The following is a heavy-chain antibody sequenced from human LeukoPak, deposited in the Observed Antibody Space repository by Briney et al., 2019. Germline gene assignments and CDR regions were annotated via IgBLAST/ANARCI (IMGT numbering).Heavy chain of an antibody. Sequence: PGGSLRLACAAAGFTFSQAWMSWVRQTPGEGREWVSTISGRDGSTYYADSVKGRFTISRDNSKNMLYLQMNSLRAEDTAVYYCAKWKYSNSGIDDYWGEGTLVTASS. V-gene: IGHV3-23*01. CDR3: AKWKYSNSGIDDY. CDR1: GFTFSQAW. D-gene: IGHD6-6*01. CDR2: ISGRDGST. J-gene: IGHJ4*02.